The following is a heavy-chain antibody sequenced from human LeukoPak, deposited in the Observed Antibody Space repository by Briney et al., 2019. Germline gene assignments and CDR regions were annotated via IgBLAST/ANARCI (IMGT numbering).Heavy chain of an antibody. CDR3: AKDHAANGDY. D-gene: IGHD6-13*01. Sequence: PGGSLRLSCAASGFTFSGYWMHWARQSPGKGLVWVSCINGDGSDTRYADSVKGRFTISRDNSKNTLYLQMNSLRAEDTAVYYCAKDHAANGDYWGQGTLVTVSS. CDR1: GFTFSGYW. J-gene: IGHJ4*02. V-gene: IGHV3-74*01. CDR2: INGDGSDT.